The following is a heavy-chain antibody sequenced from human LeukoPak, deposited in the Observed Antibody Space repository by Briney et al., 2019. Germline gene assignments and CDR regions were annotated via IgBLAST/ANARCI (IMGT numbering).Heavy chain of an antibody. J-gene: IGHJ5*02. Sequence: GESLKISCKGSGYSFTNSWIGWVRQMPGKGMEWMGILYPGDSDTRYSPSFQGQVTISADKSINTAYLQWSSLKASNTAIYYCARRDSSNRDWFHPWGQGTLVTVSS. D-gene: IGHD6-13*01. CDR2: LYPGDSDT. V-gene: IGHV5-51*01. CDR1: GYSFTNSW. CDR3: ARRDSSNRDWFHP.